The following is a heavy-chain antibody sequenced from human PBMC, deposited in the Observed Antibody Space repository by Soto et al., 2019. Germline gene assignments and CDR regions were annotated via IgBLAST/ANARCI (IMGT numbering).Heavy chain of an antibody. CDR1: GGSISSGGYY. CDR3: PRGGSGYSSSWYQTRTFDI. J-gene: IGHJ3*02. CDR2: IYYSGST. D-gene: IGHD6-13*01. V-gene: IGHV4-31*03. Sequence: QVQLQESGPGLVKPSQTLSLTCTVSGGSISSGGYYWSWIRQHPGKGLEWIGYIYYSGSTYYNPSLKSRVTISVDTSKNQFSLKLSSVTAADTAVYYCPRGGSGYSSSWYQTRTFDIWGQGTMVTVSS.